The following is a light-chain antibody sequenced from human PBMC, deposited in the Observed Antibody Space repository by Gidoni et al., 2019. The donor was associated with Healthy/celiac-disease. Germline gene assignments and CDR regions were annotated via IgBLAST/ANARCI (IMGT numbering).Light chain of an antibody. CDR2: EVS. J-gene: IGLJ1*01. V-gene: IGLV2-14*01. CDR1: SSDVGGYNY. CDR3: SSYTSSSNYV. Sequence: QSALTQPASVSGSPGQSITISCTGTSSDVGGYNYVSWYPQPPGQAPKLMIYEVSNRPSGVSNRFSGSKSGNTASLTISGLQAEDEADYYCSSYTSSSNYVFGTGTKVTVL.